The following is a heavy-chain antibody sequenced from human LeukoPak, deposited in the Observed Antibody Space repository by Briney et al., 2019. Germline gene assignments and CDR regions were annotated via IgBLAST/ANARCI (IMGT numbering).Heavy chain of an antibody. CDR1: GGSISRYY. Sequence: SETLSLTCTVSGGSISRYYWSWIRQPPGKGLEWIGYIYYSGTTNYSPSLKSRVTISVDTSKNQLSLKLSSVTAADTAVYYCATYSGSYLYYFDYWGQGTLVTVSS. V-gene: IGHV4-59*01. CDR3: ATYSGSYLYYFDY. CDR2: IYYSGTT. J-gene: IGHJ4*02. D-gene: IGHD1-26*01.